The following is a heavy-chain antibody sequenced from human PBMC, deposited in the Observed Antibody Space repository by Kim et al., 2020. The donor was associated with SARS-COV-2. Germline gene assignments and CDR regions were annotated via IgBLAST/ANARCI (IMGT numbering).Heavy chain of an antibody. Sequence: QDGNEEYYVDSVKGRFTISRDNAKNLLYLHMSTVRAEDTAVYYCARWTFDIWGQGSMVIVSS. J-gene: IGHJ3*02. CDR3: ARWTFDI. V-gene: IGHV3-7*01. CDR2: QDGNEE.